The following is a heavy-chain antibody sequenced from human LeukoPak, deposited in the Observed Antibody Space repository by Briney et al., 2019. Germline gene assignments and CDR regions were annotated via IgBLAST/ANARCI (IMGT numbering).Heavy chain of an antibody. J-gene: IGHJ6*02. CDR1: GFTFSDYY. CDR2: ISSSGSTI. Sequence: GGSLRLPCAASGFTFSDYYMSWIRQAPGKGLEWVSYISSSGSTIYYADSVKGRFTISRDNAKKSLYLQMNSLRVEDTAVYYCARGPSTYIRYHGMDVWGQGTTVTVSS. V-gene: IGHV3-11*01. CDR3: ARGPSTYIRYHGMDV.